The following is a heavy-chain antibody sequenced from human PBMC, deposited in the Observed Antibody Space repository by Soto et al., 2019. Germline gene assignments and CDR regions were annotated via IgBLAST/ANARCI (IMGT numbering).Heavy chain of an antibody. V-gene: IGHV1-2*02. D-gene: IGHD5-12*01. CDR1: GYTFTGYY. J-gene: IGHJ4*02. CDR2: INPNSGGT. CDR3: ATNQGYSGDDFFDD. Sequence: DSVQVSCKASGYTFTGYYMHWVRQARGQGLEWMGWINPNSGGTNYAQKFQGRVTMTRDTSISTAYMELSRLRSDDTAVYYCATNQGYSGDDFFDDWGQGHXVTVSS.